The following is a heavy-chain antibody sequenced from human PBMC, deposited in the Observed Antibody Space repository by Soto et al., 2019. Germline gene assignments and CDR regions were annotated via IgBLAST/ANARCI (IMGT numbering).Heavy chain of an antibody. Sequence: SETLSLTCTVSGGSISSYYWSWIRQPPGKGLEWIGYIYYSGSTNYNPSLKSRVTISVDTSKNQFSLKLSSVTAADTAVYYCARELDSSGYYYFAFDIWGQGTMVTV. V-gene: IGHV4-59*01. J-gene: IGHJ3*02. CDR2: IYYSGST. CDR3: ARELDSSGYYYFAFDI. D-gene: IGHD3-22*01. CDR1: GGSISSYY.